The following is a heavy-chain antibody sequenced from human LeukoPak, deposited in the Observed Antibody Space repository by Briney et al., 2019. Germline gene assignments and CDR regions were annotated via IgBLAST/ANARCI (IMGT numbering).Heavy chain of an antibody. J-gene: IGHJ6*03. D-gene: IGHD5-12*01. V-gene: IGHV1-18*01. CDR2: ISAYNGNT. CDR1: GYTFTNYG. Sequence: GASVKVSCKASGYTFTNYGISWVRQAPGQGLEWMGWISAYNGNTNYAQKLQGRVTMTTDTSTSTAYMELRSLRSDDTPVYYCARRGYSYYYYYMDVWGKGTTVTISS. CDR3: ARRGYSYYYYYMDV.